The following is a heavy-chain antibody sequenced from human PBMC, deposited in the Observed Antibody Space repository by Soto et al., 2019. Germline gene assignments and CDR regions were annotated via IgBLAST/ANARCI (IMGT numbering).Heavy chain of an antibody. CDR3: ARNAFYGSGSYYNGNWFDP. J-gene: IGHJ5*02. CDR2: IYYSGST. D-gene: IGHD3-10*01. Sequence: SETLSLTCTVSGGSISSSSYYWGWIRQPPGKGLEWIGSIYYSGSTYYNPSLKSRVTISVDTSKNQFSLKLSSVTAADTAVYYCARNAFYGSGSYYNGNWFDPWGQGTLVTVSS. V-gene: IGHV4-39*01. CDR1: GGSISSSSYY.